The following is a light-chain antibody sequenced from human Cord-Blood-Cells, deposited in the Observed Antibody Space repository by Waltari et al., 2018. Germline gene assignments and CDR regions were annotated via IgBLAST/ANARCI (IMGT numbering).Light chain of an antibody. Sequence: QSALTQPRSVSASPGQSVTTSCPGTSTDVDGDNYVSWYQQHPGKATNLMIYDVSKRPSGVPDRFSGSKSGNMASLTISGLQAEDEADYYCCSYAGSWVFGGGTKLTVL. CDR1: STDVDGDNY. J-gene: IGLJ3*02. CDR3: CSYAGSWV. CDR2: DVS. V-gene: IGLV2-11*01.